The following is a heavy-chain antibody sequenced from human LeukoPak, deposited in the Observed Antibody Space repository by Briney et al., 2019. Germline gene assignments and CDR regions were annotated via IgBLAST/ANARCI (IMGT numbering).Heavy chain of an antibody. V-gene: IGHV1-46*01. Sequence: ASVRVSCKASGYTFTGYYMHWVRQAPGQGLEWMGIINPSGGSTSYAQKFQGRVTMTRDMSTSTVYMELSSLRSEDTAVYYCARDPSYYYDSSGLYDYWGQGTLVTVSS. CDR1: GYTFTGYY. D-gene: IGHD3-22*01. J-gene: IGHJ4*02. CDR2: INPSGGST. CDR3: ARDPSYYYDSSGLYDY.